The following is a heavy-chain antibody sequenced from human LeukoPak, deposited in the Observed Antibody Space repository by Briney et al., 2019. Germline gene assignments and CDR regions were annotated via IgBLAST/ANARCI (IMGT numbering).Heavy chain of an antibody. V-gene: IGHV1-2*06. CDR2: INPNSGGT. Sequence: GASVKVSCKASGYTFTGYYMHWVRQAAGQGLEWMGRINPNSGGTNYAQKFQGRVTMTRDTSISTAYMELSRLSSDDTAVYYCARDLNVAAEYWFDPWGQGTLVTASS. CDR1: GYTFTGYY. D-gene: IGHD6-13*01. J-gene: IGHJ5*02. CDR3: ARDLNVAAEYWFDP.